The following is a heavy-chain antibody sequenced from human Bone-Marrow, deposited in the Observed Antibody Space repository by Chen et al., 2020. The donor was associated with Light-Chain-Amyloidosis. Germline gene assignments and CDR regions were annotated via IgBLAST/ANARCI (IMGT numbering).Heavy chain of an antibody. J-gene: IGHJ6*02. CDR2: IYTSGST. CDR1: GGSISSYY. V-gene: IGHV4-4*07. Sequence: QVQLQESGPGLVKPSETLSLTCTVSGGSISSYYWSWIRQPAGKGLEWIGRIYTSGSTNYNPSLKSRVTMSVDTSKNQFSLKLSSVXAAXTXXXXXXXXXXNYXXXGSPNENYYYYYGMDVWGQGTTVTVSS. D-gene: IGHD3-10*01. CDR3: XXXXXNYXXXGSPNENYYYYYGMDV.